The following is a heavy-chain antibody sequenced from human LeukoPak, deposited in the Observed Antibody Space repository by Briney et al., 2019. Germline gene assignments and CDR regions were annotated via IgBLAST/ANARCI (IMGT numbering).Heavy chain of an antibody. CDR2: INHSGST. CDR1: GGSFSGYY. J-gene: IGHJ4*02. D-gene: IGHD4-11*01. CDR3: ARAHVNSSFDY. Sequence: SETLSLTCAVYGGSFSGYYWSWIRHPPGKGLEWIGEINHSGSTNYNPSLKSRVTISVDTSKNQFSLKLSSVTAADTAVYYCARAHVNSSFDYWGQGTLVTVSS. V-gene: IGHV4-34*01.